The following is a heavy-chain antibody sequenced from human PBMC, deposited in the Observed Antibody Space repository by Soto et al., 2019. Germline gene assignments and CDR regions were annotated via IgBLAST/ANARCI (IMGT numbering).Heavy chain of an antibody. Sequence: EVQLVESGGGLVQPGGSLRLSCAASGFTFSSYSMNWVRQAPGKGLEWVSYISSSSSTIHYADSVKGRFTISRDNAKNSLYLQMNSLRDEDTAVYYCARESAALNWFDPWGQGTLVTVSS. D-gene: IGHD2-2*01. J-gene: IGHJ5*02. CDR3: ARESAALNWFDP. V-gene: IGHV3-48*02. CDR2: ISSSSSTI. CDR1: GFTFSSYS.